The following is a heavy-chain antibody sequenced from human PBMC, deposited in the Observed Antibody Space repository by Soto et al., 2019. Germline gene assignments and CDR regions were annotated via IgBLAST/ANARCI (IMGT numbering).Heavy chain of an antibody. CDR1: GYTFTEFD. Sequence: VQPGADVKKPGASVKVSCKTPGYTFTEFDINWVRRAPGQGLEWMGWLNKNTGNTGYSQKFQGRVTMTRDTYNSTAYMELRRLRSEDTAVYYCARVVRCFGGDAGYWGQGTLVTVSS. CDR3: ARVVRCFGGDAGY. CDR2: LNKNTGNT. D-gene: IGHD3-10*01. V-gene: IGHV1-8*01. J-gene: IGHJ4*02.